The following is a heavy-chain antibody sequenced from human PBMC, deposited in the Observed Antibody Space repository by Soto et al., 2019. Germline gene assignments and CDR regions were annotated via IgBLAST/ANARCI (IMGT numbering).Heavy chain of an antibody. CDR3: SGTRYCSGGSCYLDY. CDR1: GFTFSSYS. V-gene: IGHV3-21*04. J-gene: IGHJ4*02. Sequence: GGSLRLSCAASGFTFSSYSMNWVRPAPGKGLEWVSSISSSSSYIYYADSVKGRFTISRDNSKNTLFLQMNSLRAEDTAVFFCSGTRYCSGGSCYLDYWGQGTLVTVSS. D-gene: IGHD2-15*01. CDR2: ISSSSSYI.